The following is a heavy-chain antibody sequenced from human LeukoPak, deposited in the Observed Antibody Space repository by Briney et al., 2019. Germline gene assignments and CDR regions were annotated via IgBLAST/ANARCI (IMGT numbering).Heavy chain of an antibody. J-gene: IGHJ4*02. CDR3: ARYDSSGL. V-gene: IGHV3-30*03. CDR2: ISDDGNNK. CDR1: GFTFSSYG. D-gene: IGHD3-22*01. Sequence: GGSLRLSCAASGFTFSSYGMHWVRQAPGKGLEWVAIISDDGNNKYYGDSVKGRFTISRDNSKNTLFLQMNSLRAEDTAVYYCARYDSSGLWGEGTLVTVSS.